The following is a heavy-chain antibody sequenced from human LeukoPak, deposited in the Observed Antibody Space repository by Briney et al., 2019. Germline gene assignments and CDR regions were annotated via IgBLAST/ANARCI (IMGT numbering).Heavy chain of an antibody. CDR3: AKDHTYYDFWSESKDRQPPSMDV. D-gene: IGHD3-3*01. J-gene: IGHJ6*03. V-gene: IGHV3-30*02. CDR2: IRYDGSNK. CDR1: GFTFSSHG. Sequence: GGSLRLSCAASGFTFSSHGMHWVRQAPGKGLEWVAFIRYDGSNKYYADAVKGRFTISRDNSKNTLYLQMNSLRAEDTAVYYCAKDHTYYDFWSESKDRQPPSMDVWGKGTTVTVSS.